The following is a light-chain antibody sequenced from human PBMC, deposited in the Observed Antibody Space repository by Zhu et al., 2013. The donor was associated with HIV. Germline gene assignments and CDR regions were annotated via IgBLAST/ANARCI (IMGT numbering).Light chain of an antibody. V-gene: IGLV1-40*01. CDR2: ANN. CDR3: AAWDDSQSGVV. Sequence: QSVLTQPPSVSGAPGQRVTLSCTGSTSNIGAGYDVQWYLQLPGTAPKLLIYANNNRPSGVPDRFSGSKSGTSASLAISGLRSEDEADYYCAAWDDSQSGVVFGGGTRLTVL. J-gene: IGLJ2*01. CDR1: TSNIGAGYD.